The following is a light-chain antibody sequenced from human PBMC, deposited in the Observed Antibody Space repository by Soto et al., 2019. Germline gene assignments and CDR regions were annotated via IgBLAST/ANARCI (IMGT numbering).Light chain of an antibody. CDR3: QQSYSTLSIT. CDR2: AAL. J-gene: IGKJ5*01. V-gene: IGKV1-39*01. Sequence: DIQMTQSPSSLSASVGDRVTITCRAGEGIARHLNWYQQKPGKAPKLLTYAALSLQNGVPSRFRGGGSGTDFTLTISNLQPEDFATYYCQQSYSTLSITFGQGTRLEIK. CDR1: EGIARH.